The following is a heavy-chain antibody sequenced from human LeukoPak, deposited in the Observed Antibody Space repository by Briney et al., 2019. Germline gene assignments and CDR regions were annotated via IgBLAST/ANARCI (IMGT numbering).Heavy chain of an antibody. D-gene: IGHD3-22*01. CDR3: AKDCDDSSGYYYGDAFDI. V-gene: IGHV3-23*01. J-gene: IGHJ3*02. CDR1: GFTFSSYA. CDR2: ISGSGGST. Sequence: GGSLRLSCAASGFTFSSYAMSWVRQAPGKGLEWVSAISGSGGSTYYADSVKGRFTISRDNSKNTLYLQMNSLRAEDTAVYYCAKDCDDSSGYYYGDAFDIWGQGTMVTVSS.